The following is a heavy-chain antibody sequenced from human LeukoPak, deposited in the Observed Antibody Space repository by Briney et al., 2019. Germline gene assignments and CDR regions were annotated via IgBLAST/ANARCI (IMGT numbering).Heavy chain of an antibody. V-gene: IGHV4-61*02. Sequence: SETLSLTCTVSGGSISSGSYYWSWIRQPAGKGLEWIGRIYTSGSTNYNPSLKSRVTISVDTSKNQFSLKLSSVTAADTAVYYCARQEVPAASVRDWGQGTLVTVSS. CDR3: ARQEVPAASVRD. CDR2: IYTSGST. CDR1: GGSISSGSYY. J-gene: IGHJ4*02. D-gene: IGHD2-2*01.